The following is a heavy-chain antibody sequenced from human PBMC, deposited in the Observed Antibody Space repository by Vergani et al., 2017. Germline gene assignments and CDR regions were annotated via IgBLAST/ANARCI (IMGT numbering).Heavy chain of an antibody. CDR1: GFTFSSYW. J-gene: IGHJ4*02. V-gene: IGHV3-7*03. CDR3: ARFLRDDSSGYYDY. Sequence: EVQLVESGGGLVQPGGSLRLSCAASGFTFSSYWMSWVRQAPGKGLEWVANIKQDGSEKYYVDSVKGRFTISRDNAKNSLYLQMNSLRAEDTAVYYCARFLRDDSSGYYDYWGQGTLVTVSS. D-gene: IGHD3-22*01. CDR2: IKQDGSEK.